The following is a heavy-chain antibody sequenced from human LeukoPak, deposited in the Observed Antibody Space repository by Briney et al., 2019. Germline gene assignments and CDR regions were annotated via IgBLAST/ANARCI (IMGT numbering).Heavy chain of an antibody. CDR3: ASSRYCSSISCWGLDP. CDR1: GGSISSSSYY. V-gene: IGHV4-61*09. J-gene: IGHJ5*02. CDR2: IYPSGST. D-gene: IGHD2-2*01. Sequence: KPSETLSLTCTVSGGSISSSSYYWSWIRQPAGKGLEWIGHIYPSGSTNYNPSLKSRVTMSVDTSKTQFSLRLSSVTAADTAVYYCASSRYCSSISCWGLDPWGQGTLVTVSS.